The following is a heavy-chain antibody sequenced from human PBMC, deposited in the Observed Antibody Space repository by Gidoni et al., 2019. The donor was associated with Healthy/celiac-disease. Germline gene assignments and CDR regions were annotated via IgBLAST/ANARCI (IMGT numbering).Heavy chain of an antibody. CDR3: ARAGSGVKGEDY. CDR1: GGSISSGGYY. V-gene: IGHV4-31*03. Sequence: QLQLQESGPGLVKPSQTLSLTCTVSGGSISSGGYYWRWIRQHPGKGLEWIGYIYYSGSTYYNPSLKSRVTISVDTSKNQFSLKLSSVTAADTAVYYCARAGSGVKGEDYWGQGTLVTVSS. J-gene: IGHJ4*02. D-gene: IGHD3-16*01. CDR2: IYYSGST.